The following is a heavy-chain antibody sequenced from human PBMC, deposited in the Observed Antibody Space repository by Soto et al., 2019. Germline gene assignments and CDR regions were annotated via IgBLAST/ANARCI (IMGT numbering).Heavy chain of an antibody. CDR1: GYTFNKYS. CDR2: ISASNGNT. V-gene: IGHV1-18*04. CDR3: TRGHGDFAGDLDY. D-gene: IGHD4-17*01. J-gene: IGHJ4*02. Sequence: QGQLVLSGAEVKKPGASVKVSCKASGYTFNKYSISWVRQAPGQGLEWMGWISASNGNTDFAQKFQGRVTMAIDTSTSTAYMELRSLRSDDTAVFYCTRGHGDFAGDLDYWGQGTLVTVSS.